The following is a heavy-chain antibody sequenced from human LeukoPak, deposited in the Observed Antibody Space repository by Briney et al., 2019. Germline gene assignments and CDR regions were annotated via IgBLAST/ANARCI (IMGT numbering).Heavy chain of an antibody. CDR3: ATDRLSSGWYPKFDY. CDR1: GYTLRELS. V-gene: IGHV1-24*01. CDR2: FDPEDGET. D-gene: IGHD6-19*01. Sequence: ASVKVSCKVSGYTLRELSMHWVRQAPGKGLEWMGGFDPEDGETIYAQKFQGRVTMTEDTSTDTAYMELSSLRSEDTAVYYCATDRLSSGWYPKFDYWGQGTLVTISS. J-gene: IGHJ4*02.